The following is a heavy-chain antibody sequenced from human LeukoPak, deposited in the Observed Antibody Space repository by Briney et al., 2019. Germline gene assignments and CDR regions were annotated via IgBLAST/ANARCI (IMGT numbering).Heavy chain of an antibody. D-gene: IGHD6-19*01. CDR2: IYYSGST. CDR1: GGFVSSGSYY. V-gene: IGHV4-61*01. CDR3: AREAVAGSIDY. Sequence: PSETLSLTCTVSGGFVSSGSYYWSWIRQPPGKGLEWIGYIYYSGSTNYNPSLKSRVTISVDTSKNQFSLKLSSVTAADTAVYYCAREAVAGSIDYWGQGTLVTVSS. J-gene: IGHJ4*02.